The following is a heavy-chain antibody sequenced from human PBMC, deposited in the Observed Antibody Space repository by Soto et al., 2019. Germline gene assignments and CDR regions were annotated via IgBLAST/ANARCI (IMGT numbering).Heavy chain of an antibody. D-gene: IGHD5-12*01. CDR2: IIPIFGTA. CDR3: ARGRPYSGYPAGWFDP. J-gene: IGHJ5*02. Sequence: SVKVSCKASGGTFSSYAISWVRQAPGQGLEWMGGIIPIFGTANYAQKFQGRVTITADESTSTAYMGLSSLRSEDTAVYYCARGRPYSGYPAGWFDPWGQGSLVPGSS. CDR1: GGTFSSYA. V-gene: IGHV1-69*13.